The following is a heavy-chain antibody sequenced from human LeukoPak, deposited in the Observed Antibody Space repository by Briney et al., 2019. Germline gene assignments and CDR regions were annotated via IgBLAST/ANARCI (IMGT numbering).Heavy chain of an antibody. CDR3: ATRGGSSSWDAYFQH. CDR1: GGSISSYY. V-gene: IGHV4-59*01. J-gene: IGHJ1*01. D-gene: IGHD6-13*01. Sequence: SETLSLTCTVSGGSISSYYWSWIRQPPGKGLEWIGYIYNSGSTNNNPSLKSRVTISVDTSKNQFSLKLSSVTAADTAVYYCATRGGSSSWDAYFQHWGQGTLVTVSS. CDR2: IYNSGST.